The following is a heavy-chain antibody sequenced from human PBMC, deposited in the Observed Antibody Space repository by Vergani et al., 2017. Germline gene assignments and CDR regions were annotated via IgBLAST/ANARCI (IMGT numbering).Heavy chain of an antibody. V-gene: IGHV3-23*01. D-gene: IGHD2-21*01. J-gene: IGHJ4*02. CDR3: AERYGDDGDAPF. CDR1: GFTFTALG. CDR2: ISGQNFRT. Sequence: EVQLLESGGGSAQPGESLRLSCVASGFTFTALGLNWFRQAPGKGLEWVSVISGQNFRTHYADSVKGRFTISRDDSKNTVYLQIKSLRAEDTAFYYCAERYGDDGDAPFWGEGNLVTVSS.